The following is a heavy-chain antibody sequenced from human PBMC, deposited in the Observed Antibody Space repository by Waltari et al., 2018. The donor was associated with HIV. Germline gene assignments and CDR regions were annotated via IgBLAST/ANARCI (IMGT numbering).Heavy chain of an antibody. CDR2: ISYDGSNK. CDR3: ARGSLGDYCDY. Sequence: QVQLVESGGGVIQPGKSLRLSCAASGFTFSRYAMHWVRLAPGKGLEWVAVISYDGSNKNYADSVKGRFTISRDKSKNTLFLLMNSLRAEDTAVYCCARGSLGDYCDYWGQGTLVTVSS. CDR1: GFTFSRYA. J-gene: IGHJ4*02. V-gene: IGHV3-30*01. D-gene: IGHD3-3*01.